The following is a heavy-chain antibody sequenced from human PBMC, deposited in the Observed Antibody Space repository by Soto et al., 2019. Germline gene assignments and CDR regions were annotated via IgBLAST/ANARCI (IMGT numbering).Heavy chain of an antibody. CDR3: ARDPTLTGTTYYFDY. CDR1: GYTFTGYY. V-gene: IGHV1-2*04. D-gene: IGHD1-7*01. J-gene: IGHJ4*02. CDR2: INPNSGGT. Sequence: GGSLRLSCKASGYTFTGYYMHWVRQAPGQGLEWMGWINPNSGGTNYAQKFQGWVTMTRDTSISTAYMELSRLRSDDTAVYYCARDPTLTGTTYYFDYWGQGTLVTVSS.